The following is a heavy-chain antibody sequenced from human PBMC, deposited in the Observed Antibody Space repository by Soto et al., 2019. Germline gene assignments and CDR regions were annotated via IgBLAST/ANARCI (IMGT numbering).Heavy chain of an antibody. CDR2: IYHSGTS. J-gene: IGHJ4*02. Sequence: SATLSLTCAVSGDSISSGGFSWSWIRQPPGTGLEWIGYIYHSGTSFYNPSLKSRVTISVDGSKNQVSLKVNSVTAADTSVYYCARGRLVPAVNFGNWGLGTLVTVSS. D-gene: IGHD2-2*01. V-gene: IGHV4-30-2*01. CDR1: GDSISSGGFS. CDR3: ARGRLVPAVNFGN.